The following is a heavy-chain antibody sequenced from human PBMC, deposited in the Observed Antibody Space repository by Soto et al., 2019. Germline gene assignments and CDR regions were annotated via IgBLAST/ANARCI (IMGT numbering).Heavy chain of an antibody. V-gene: IGHV3-30*03. CDR3: AIVRVADSPLDH. CDR2: ISYDGSDI. J-gene: IGHJ4*02. Sequence: QVQLVESGGGVVQPGRSLRLSCVGSGFIFSNYGMHWVRQAPGKGIEWVAFISYDGSDILYADSVKGRFTISRDNSKSTLFLHMNRPTAEDTAVYFCAIVRVADSPLDHWGQGTLVTVSS. D-gene: IGHD3-10*02. CDR1: GFIFSNYG.